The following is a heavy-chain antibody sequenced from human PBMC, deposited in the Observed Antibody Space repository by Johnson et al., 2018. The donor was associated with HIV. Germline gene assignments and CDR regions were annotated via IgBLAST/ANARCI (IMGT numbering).Heavy chain of an antibody. Sequence: VQLVESGGGLVQPGGSLRLSCGASGFTFSSYAMSWVRQGPGKGLEWVSGISGNSDVTYYADSVKGRVNIFRDNSKNTLYLQMNRLRAEDTAVYYCANSYSSSSGNNDYAFDIWGQGTMVTVSS. CDR2: ISGNSDVT. CDR1: GFTFSSYA. CDR3: ANSYSSSSGNNDYAFDI. V-gene: IGHV3-23*04. D-gene: IGHD6-6*01. J-gene: IGHJ3*02.